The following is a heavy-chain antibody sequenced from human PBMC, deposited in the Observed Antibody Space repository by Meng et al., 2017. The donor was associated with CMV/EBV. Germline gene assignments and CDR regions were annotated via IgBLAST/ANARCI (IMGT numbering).Heavy chain of an antibody. CDR2: IYYSGST. CDR1: GGSISSGDYY. D-gene: IGHD2-15*01. Sequence: QVHLPELGPGLVKPSQILAPLCPVAGGSISSGDYYWSWIRQPPVKGLEWIGYIYYSGSTYYNPSLKSRVTISVDTSKNQFSLKLSSVTAADTAVYYCARVYCSGGSCYGNWFDPWGQGTLVTVSS. CDR3: ARVYCSGGSCYGNWFDP. V-gene: IGHV4-30-4*08. J-gene: IGHJ5*02.